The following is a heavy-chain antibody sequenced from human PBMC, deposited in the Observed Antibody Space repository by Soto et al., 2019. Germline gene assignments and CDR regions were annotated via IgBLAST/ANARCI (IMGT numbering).Heavy chain of an antibody. J-gene: IGHJ4*02. V-gene: IGHV1-2*02. D-gene: IGHD2-21*01. CDR3: ARGRTIVSPGN. CDR1: GYTFTGYQ. CDR2: FNPNSGGT. Sequence: QVQVVQSGAEVKKPGALVKVSCKASGYTFTGYQMHWVRQAPGQGLEWMGWFNPNSGGTNYAQKFQGRVTMTGDTSISTAYMELNRLTSDDTAVYFCARGRTIVSPGNWGQGTLVSVSS.